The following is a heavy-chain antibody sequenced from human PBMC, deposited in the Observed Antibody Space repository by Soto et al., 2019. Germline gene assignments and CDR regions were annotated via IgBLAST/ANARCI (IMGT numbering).Heavy chain of an antibody. J-gene: IGHJ4*02. CDR2: ISYDGTNK. CDR3: ARDPKTSGGQHWAFNYFDS. Sequence: QVQLVESGGGVVQPGRPLRLSCAASGFSFSLSPMHWFRQAPGKGPEWVALISYDGTNKFYADSVKGRFTISRDNSKSTLYLQVDSLRPEDAAVYYCARDPKTSGGQHWAFNYFDSWGQGTLVTVSS. CDR1: GFSFSLSP. D-gene: IGHD7-27*01. V-gene: IGHV3-30-3*01.